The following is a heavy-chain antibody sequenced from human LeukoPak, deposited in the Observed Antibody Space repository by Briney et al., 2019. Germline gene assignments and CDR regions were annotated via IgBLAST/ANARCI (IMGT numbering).Heavy chain of an antibody. CDR2: NIPIFGTA. D-gene: IGHD2-15*01. J-gene: IGHJ6*03. CDR3: ARGYCSGGSCHDHYYYYYMDV. V-gene: IGHV1-69*06. CDR1: GGTFSSYA. Sequence: SVKVSCKASGGTFSSYAISWVRQAPGQGLGWMGRNIPIFGTANYAQKFQGRVTITADKSTSTAYMELSSLRSEDTAVYYCARGYCSGGSCHDHYYYYYMDVWGKGTTVTVSS.